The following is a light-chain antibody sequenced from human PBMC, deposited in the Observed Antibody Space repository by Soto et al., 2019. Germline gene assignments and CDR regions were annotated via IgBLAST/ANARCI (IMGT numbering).Light chain of an antibody. CDR3: QQYYSTPYT. CDR1: PSVLSSSNNKNY. J-gene: IGKJ2*01. V-gene: IGKV4-1*01. Sequence: DFVMTQTPDSLAVSLGERATINCKSSPSVLSSSNNKNYLAWYQQKPVQPPKLLIYWASTRDSGVPARFSGSGSGTDFTLTISSLQAEDVAVYYCQQYYSTPYTFGQATKLEIK. CDR2: WAS.